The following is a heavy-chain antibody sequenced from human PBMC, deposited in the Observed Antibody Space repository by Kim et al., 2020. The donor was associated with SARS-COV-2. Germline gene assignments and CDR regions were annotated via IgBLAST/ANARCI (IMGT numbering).Heavy chain of an antibody. Sequence: SETLSLTCTVSGGSISSSSYYWGWIRQPPGKGLEWIGSIYYSGSTYYNPSLKSRVTISVDTSKNQFSLKLSSVTAADTAVYYCARHGYREYGDYVGAPERYYYGMDVWGQGTTVTVSS. CDR2: IYYSGST. D-gene: IGHD4-17*01. CDR3: ARHGYREYGDYVGAPERYYYGMDV. V-gene: IGHV4-39*01. J-gene: IGHJ6*02. CDR1: GGSISSSSYY.